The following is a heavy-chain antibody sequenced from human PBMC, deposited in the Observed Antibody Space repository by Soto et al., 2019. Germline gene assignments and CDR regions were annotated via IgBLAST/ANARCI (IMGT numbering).Heavy chain of an antibody. Sequence: HVQLQQWGAGLLKPSETLSLICAVYGGSFSGYYWSWIRQPPGKGLEWIGEINHSGSNNYNPSLKSRVTTSVDTSKNQFSLKLSSVTATDTAVYYCARGPRYAWFDPWGQGMIVTVSS. CDR2: INHSGSN. CDR3: ARGPRYAWFDP. V-gene: IGHV4-34*01. D-gene: IGHD5-12*01. J-gene: IGHJ5*02. CDR1: GGSFSGYY.